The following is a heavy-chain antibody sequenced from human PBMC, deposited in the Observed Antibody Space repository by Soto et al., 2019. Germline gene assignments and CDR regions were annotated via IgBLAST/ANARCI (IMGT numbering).Heavy chain of an antibody. D-gene: IGHD7-27*01. J-gene: IGHJ2*01. Sequence: SETLSLTCTVSGGSISSSSYYWGWIRQPPGKGLEWIGSIYYSGSTYYNPSLKSRVTISVDTYKNQFSLKLSSVTAADTAVYYGARRNWGSLLYWYFDLWGRGTLVTVSS. CDR3: ARRNWGSLLYWYFDL. CDR2: IYYSGST. V-gene: IGHV4-39*01. CDR1: GGSISSSSYY.